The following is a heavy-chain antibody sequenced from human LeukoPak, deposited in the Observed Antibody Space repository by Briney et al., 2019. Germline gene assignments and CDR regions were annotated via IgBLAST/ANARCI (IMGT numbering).Heavy chain of an antibody. J-gene: IGHJ6*02. CDR3: ARNSMVRGRFCWVDV. V-gene: IGHV3-30-3*01. Sequence: GGSLRLSCAASGFTFSSYAMHWVRQAPGKGLEWVAVISYDGSNKYYADSVKGRFTISRDNAKNSLYLQMNSLRAEDTAVYYCARNSMVRGRFCWVDVWGQGTTVTVSS. CDR1: GFTFSSYA. CDR2: ISYDGSNK. D-gene: IGHD3-10*01.